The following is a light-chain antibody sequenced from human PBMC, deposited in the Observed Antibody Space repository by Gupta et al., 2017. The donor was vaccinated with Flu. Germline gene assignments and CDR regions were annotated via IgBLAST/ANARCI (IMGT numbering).Light chain of an antibody. CDR1: TSDIGTYRY. J-gene: IGLJ2*01. V-gene: IGLV2-11*01. Sequence: QSALTQPRSVSGSPGQSVAISCHGTTSDIGTYRYVSWYQHHPGKAPKLMIYDVSKRPSGVPERSSCSKYSTTAYPTISGLEADEEAYYYYCSYGATVVFGGGTKLTVL. CDR2: DVS. CDR3: CSYGATVV.